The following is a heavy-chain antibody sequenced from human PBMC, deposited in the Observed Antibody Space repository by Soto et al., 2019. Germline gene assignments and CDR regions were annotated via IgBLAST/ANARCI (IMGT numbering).Heavy chain of an antibody. CDR3: ARFDYGAFDF. D-gene: IGHD4-17*01. CDR1: GFSVSGNF. CDR2: LYSSGTP. J-gene: IGHJ3*01. Sequence: EVQLVESGGGWVQPGQSLRLSCAVSGFSVSGNFMTWVRQATGKGLEWVSHLYSSGTPFYADSVKGRFTVSRDIPQNTVFLQMDSLRVEDTAVYYCARFDYGAFDFWGRGTGVTVSS. V-gene: IGHV3-66*01.